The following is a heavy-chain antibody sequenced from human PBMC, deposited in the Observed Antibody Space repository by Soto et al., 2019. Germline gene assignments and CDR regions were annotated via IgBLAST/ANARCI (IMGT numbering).Heavy chain of an antibody. J-gene: IGHJ6*02. CDR1: GGAFSDYA. D-gene: IGHD2-15*01. Sequence: QVQLVQSGAEVKKPGSSVKVSCKASGGAFSDYAFSWVRQAPGQGLEWLGGIMPIFRAPDYAQKFQGRVTITADEFTRTAYREMNSLRSEDTAVYYWASWLKGPDIGNYYYGMDVWGQGTTVTVS. CDR2: IMPIFRAP. V-gene: IGHV1-69*12. CDR3: ASWLKGPDIGNYYYGMDV.